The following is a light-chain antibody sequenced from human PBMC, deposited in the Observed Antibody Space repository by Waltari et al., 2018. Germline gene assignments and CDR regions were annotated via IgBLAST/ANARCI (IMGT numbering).Light chain of an antibody. CDR2: GNI. CDR3: QSFDTSLGVL. V-gene: IGLV1-40*01. J-gene: IGLJ2*01. CDR1: SSNMGAGYD. Sequence: QSALTQPPSVSVAPGQRVTISCTGSSSNMGAGYDVNWYQQLPGTAPKLLIYGNIYRPSGVPDRFSASKAGTSASLAIIGLQAEDEGSYYCQSFDTSLGVLFGGGTKLTVL.